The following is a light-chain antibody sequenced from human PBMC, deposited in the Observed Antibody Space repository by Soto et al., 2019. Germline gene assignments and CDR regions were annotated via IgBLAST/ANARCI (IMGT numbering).Light chain of an antibody. CDR2: GAS. CDR1: QNVGNN. CDR3: QQFNNGTPWT. Sequence: IVMTKSPATLSVCPGERATLSCRASQNVGNNLVWYQQKPGQAPRLLIYGASTRAAGIPDRFSGSGSGTEFTLTISGLQSDDFAVYYCQQFNNGTPWTFGQGTKV. V-gene: IGKV3-15*01. J-gene: IGKJ1*01.